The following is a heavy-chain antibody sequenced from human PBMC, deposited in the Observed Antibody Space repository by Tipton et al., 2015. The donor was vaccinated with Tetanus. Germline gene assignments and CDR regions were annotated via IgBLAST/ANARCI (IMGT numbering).Heavy chain of an antibody. CDR3: ARYLFAYDMDV. CDR1: GFRISSDW. J-gene: IGHJ6*02. V-gene: IGHV3-7*03. CDR2: INRDGNEK. Sequence: SLRLSCADTGFRISSDWMGWVRQAAGKGLEWVAHINRDGNEKACADAVQGRFSISRDRAKNSLSLQVNSLRAEDTAVYYCARYLFAYDMDVWGLGTTVAVSS.